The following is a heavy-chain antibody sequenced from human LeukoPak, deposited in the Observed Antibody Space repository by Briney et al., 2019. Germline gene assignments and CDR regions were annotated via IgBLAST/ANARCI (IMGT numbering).Heavy chain of an antibody. CDR3: AKDSFSTE. CDR2: ISGSGVST. D-gene: IGHD3-3*02. J-gene: IGHJ4*02. Sequence: GGSLRLSCAASGFTFSSDSMTWVRQPPGKGLEWVSTISGSGVSTFYADPVKGRFTISRDNSKNTLYLRMNSLSAEDTAVYYCAKDSFSTEWGQRTLVTVSS. CDR1: GFTFSSDS. V-gene: IGHV3-23*01.